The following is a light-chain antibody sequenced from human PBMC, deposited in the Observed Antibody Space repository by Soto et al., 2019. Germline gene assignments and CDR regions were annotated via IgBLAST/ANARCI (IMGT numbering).Light chain of an antibody. CDR1: QSVGSS. CDR3: QQYNNWPPIT. V-gene: IGKV3-15*01. J-gene: IGKJ5*01. CDR2: NAY. Sequence: EIVMTQSPATLSVSPGERATLSCRASQSVGSSLARYQQKPGQPPRLLIYNAYPRASGIPARFSGSGSGTEFTLTISSLQSEDFAVYYCQQYNNWPPITFGQGTRLEIQ.